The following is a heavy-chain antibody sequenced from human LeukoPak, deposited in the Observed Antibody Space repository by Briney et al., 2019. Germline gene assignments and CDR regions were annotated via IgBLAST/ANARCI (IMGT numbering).Heavy chain of an antibody. D-gene: IGHD3-22*01. CDR1: GGSISSSNW. V-gene: IGHV4-4*02. CDR2: IYHSGST. CDR3: ARVAIPYDISPYYDGYMDV. Sequence: SETLSLTCAVSGGSISSSNWWSGVRQPPGKGLEWIGEIYHSGSTNYNPSLQSRVTISVDTSKNQFSLKLRSVTAADTAVYYCARVAIPYDISPYYDGYMDVWGKGTTVTVSS. J-gene: IGHJ6*03.